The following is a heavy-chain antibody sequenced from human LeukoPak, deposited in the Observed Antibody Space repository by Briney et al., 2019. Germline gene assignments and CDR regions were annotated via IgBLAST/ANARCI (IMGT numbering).Heavy chain of an antibody. V-gene: IGHV3-66*01. CDR3: ARDGYYYDSSEKFPGFADYYYGMNV. CDR2: IYSGGST. J-gene: IGHJ6*02. Sequence: GGSLRLSCAASGFTVSSNYMSWVRQAPGKGLEWVSVIYSGGSTYYADSVKGRFTISRDNSKNTLYLQMNSLRAEDTAVYYCARDGYYYDSSEKFPGFADYYYGMNVRGQGTTVTVSS. CDR1: GFTVSSNY. D-gene: IGHD3-22*01.